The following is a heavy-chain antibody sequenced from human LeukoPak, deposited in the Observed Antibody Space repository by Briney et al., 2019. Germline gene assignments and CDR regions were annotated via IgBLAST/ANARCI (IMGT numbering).Heavy chain of an antibody. D-gene: IGHD3-10*01. CDR3: AREMVVRGVNWFDP. V-gene: IGHV4-61*08. J-gene: IGHJ5*02. Sequence: NSSQTLSLTCTVSGGSISSGGYYWSWIRQPPGKGLEWIGYIYYSGSTNYNPSLKSRVTISVDTSKNQFSLKLSSVTAADTAVYYCAREMVVRGVNWFDPWGQGTLVTVSS. CDR1: GGSISSGGYY. CDR2: IYYSGST.